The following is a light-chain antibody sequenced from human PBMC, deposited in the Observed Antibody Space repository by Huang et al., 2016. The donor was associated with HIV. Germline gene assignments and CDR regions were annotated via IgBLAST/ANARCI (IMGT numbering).Light chain of an antibody. CDR2: GAS. CDR1: QRVSSN. J-gene: IGKJ2*01. Sequence: EIVMTQSPATLSVSPGERATLSCRASQRVSSNLAWYQQKPGQAPRLLLYGASTRATCIPARFSGSGSGTECTLTISSLQSEDFAVYYCQQYNNWPPYTFGQGTKLEIK. V-gene: IGKV3-15*01. CDR3: QQYNNWPPYT.